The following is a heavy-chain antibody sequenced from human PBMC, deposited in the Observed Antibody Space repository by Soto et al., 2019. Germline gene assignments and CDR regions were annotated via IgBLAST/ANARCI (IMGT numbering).Heavy chain of an antibody. CDR1: GYSFTAYG. J-gene: IGHJ6*02. CDR3: ARDAPPPELRFLEWHNYDYNGMDV. CDR2: ISCYNGKT. V-gene: IGHV1-18*01. D-gene: IGHD3-3*01. Sequence: QVQVVQSGDEVKETGASVRVSCKTSGYSFTAYGISWVRQAPGQGLEWMGWISCYNGKTKYAQKVQGRVTMTTDTSTSTAYMEVRGLRSDDTAIYYCARDAPPPELRFLEWHNYDYNGMDVGGQGTTVTVSS.